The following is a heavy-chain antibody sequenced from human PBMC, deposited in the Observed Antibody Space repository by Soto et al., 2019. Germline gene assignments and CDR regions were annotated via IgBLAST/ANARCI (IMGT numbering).Heavy chain of an antibody. CDR1: FATFHSYA. Sequence: VSRPASFATFHSYAISWVRQAPRLGLEWMGGIIPIFGIANYAQKFQGRVTITADESTSTDYMELSSLRSEDTAVYYCAREWRSRCYYGSGSVLSVSGQGHTVTV. CDR3: AREWRSRCYYGSGSVLSV. V-gene: IGHV1-69*01. D-gene: IGHD3-10*01. CDR2: IIPIFGIA. J-gene: IGHJ6*02.